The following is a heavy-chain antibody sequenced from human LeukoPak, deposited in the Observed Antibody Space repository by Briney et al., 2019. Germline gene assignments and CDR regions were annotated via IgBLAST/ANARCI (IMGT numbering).Heavy chain of an antibody. D-gene: IGHD6-6*01. J-gene: IGHJ6*03. CDR3: ARYQYSSSSDYYYYYYMGV. CDR2: IYYSGST. Sequence: TSETLSLTCTVSGGSISSYYWSWIRQPPGKGLEWIGYIYYSGSTNYNPSLKSRVTISVDTSKNQFSLKLSSVTAADTAVYYCARYQYSSSSDYYYYYYMGVWGKGTTVTVSS. V-gene: IGHV4-59*01. CDR1: GGSISSYY.